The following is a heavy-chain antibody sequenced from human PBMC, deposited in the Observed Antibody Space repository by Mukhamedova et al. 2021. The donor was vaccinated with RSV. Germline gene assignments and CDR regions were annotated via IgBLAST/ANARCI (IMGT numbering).Heavy chain of an antibody. V-gene: IGHV4-38-2*01. Sequence: SGYYWVWIRQPPGKALSWIGSIYHSGPTDYNPSLNSPLTISVDTSNNQFSLHLFSVTSAYPSVFFFSSRPAPPSPSYYSLYLVV. D-gene: IGHD2-2*01. J-gene: IGHJ6*03. CDR2: IYHSGPT. CDR1: SGYY. CDR3: SSRPAPPSPSYYSLYLVV.